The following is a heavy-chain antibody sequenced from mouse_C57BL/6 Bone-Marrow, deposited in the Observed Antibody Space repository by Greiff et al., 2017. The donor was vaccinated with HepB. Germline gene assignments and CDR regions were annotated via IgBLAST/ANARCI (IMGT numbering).Heavy chain of an antibody. CDR2: ISSGGDYI. V-gene: IGHV5-9-1*02. D-gene: IGHD3-2*02. Sequence: EVQLVESGEGLVKPGGSLKLSCAASGFTFSSYAISWVRQTPEKRLEWVAYISSGGDYIYYADTVKGRFTISRDNARNTLYLQMSSLKSEDTAMYYCTRDGETAQAPYFDYWGQGTTLTVSS. CDR1: GFTFSSYA. CDR3: TRDGETAQAPYFDY. J-gene: IGHJ2*01.